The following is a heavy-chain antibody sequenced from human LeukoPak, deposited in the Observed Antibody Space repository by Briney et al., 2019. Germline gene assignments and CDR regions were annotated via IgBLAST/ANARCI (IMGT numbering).Heavy chain of an antibody. CDR1: GYCFTSYW. CDR2: IYPGDSDT. V-gene: IGHV5-51*01. J-gene: IGHJ4*02. Sequence: GASLKISYKGSGYCFTSYWIGWVRPMPGKGLEWMGIIYPGDSDTRYSPSFQGQVTISADTTISTAYLQWSSLKASDTAMYYCARPTSIVGATLYWGQGTLVTVSS. D-gene: IGHD1-26*01. CDR3: ARPTSIVGATLY.